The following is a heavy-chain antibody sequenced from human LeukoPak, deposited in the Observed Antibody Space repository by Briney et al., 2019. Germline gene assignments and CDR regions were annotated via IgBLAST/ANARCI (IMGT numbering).Heavy chain of an antibody. V-gene: IGHV3-30-3*01. J-gene: IGHJ4*02. Sequence: PGGSLRLSCAASGFTFSSYAMHWVRQAPGKGLEWVAVISYDGSNKYYADSVKGRFTISRDNSKNTLYLQMNSLRAEDTAVYYCARDLRVSQRGSYHIGYWGQGTLVTVSS. CDR2: ISYDGSNK. CDR1: GFTFSSYA. CDR3: ARDLRVSQRGSYHIGY. D-gene: IGHD1-26*01.